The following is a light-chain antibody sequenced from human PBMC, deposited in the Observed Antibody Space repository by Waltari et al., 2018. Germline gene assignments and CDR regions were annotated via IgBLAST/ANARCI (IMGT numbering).Light chain of an antibody. CDR2: EAS. V-gene: IGKV1-NL1*01. CDR1: QGITND. CDR3: QHYDSTPLT. Sequence: DIQMTQSPSSLSASVGDRVTITCRASQGITNDLAWYQQKPGETPKLLIYEASSLQSGIPSRFSGSGSGTDFTLTISSLQSEDFATYYCQHYDSTPLTFGAGTKVEIK. J-gene: IGKJ4*01.